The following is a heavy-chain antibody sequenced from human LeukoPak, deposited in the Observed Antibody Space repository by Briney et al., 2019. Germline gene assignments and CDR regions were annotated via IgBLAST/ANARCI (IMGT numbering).Heavy chain of an antibody. J-gene: IGHJ6*03. CDR1: GFTFSSFW. CDR3: ARVRYMDV. CDR2: IKEDGSEK. V-gene: IGHV3-7*01. Sequence: GGSLRLSCAVSGFTFSSFWMNWLRQAPGKGLEWVANIKEDGSEKNYVDSVKGRFTISRDNAKNSLYLQMNSLRAEDTAVYYCARVRYMDVWGKGTTVTVSS.